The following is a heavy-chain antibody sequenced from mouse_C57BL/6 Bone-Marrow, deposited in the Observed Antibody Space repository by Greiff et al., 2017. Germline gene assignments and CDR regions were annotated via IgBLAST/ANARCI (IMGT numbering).Heavy chain of an antibody. V-gene: IGHV1-63*01. Sequence: QVQLKQSGAELVRPGTSVKMSCKASGYTFTNYWIGWAKQRPGHGLEWIGDMYPGGGYPNYNEKFKGKATLTADKSSSTAYMQFSSLTSEASAIYYCARGGYGGYAMDYWGQGTSVTVSS. CDR2: MYPGGGYP. CDR1: GYTFTNYW. CDR3: ARGGYGGYAMDY. D-gene: IGHD1-2*01. J-gene: IGHJ4*01.